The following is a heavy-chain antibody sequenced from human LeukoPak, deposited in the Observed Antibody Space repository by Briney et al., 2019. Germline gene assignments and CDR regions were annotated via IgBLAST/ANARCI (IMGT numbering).Heavy chain of an antibody. D-gene: IGHD5-24*01. CDR1: GYIFIDYY. V-gene: IGHV1-46*01. J-gene: IGHJ4*02. Sequence: ASVNVSCKASGYIFIDYYMHWVRQAPGQGLEWMGPFNPSDGRATYAQKFQGRITVTRDTSTSTVYMELSRLTSEDTAVYYCAREGGDGYKAGQYWGQGTLVTVSS. CDR3: AREGGDGYKAGQY. CDR2: FNPSDGRA.